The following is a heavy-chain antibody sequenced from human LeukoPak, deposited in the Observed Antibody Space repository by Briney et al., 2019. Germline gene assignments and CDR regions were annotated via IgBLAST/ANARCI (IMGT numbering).Heavy chain of an antibody. CDR1: GYTFTTYY. V-gene: IGHV1-2*02. J-gene: IGHJ5*02. CDR2: INPNSGGT. D-gene: IGHD4-17*01. CDR3: ARDTYGDYEWWFDP. Sequence: GASVKVSCKASGYTFTTYYMHWVRQAPGQGLEWMGWINPNSGGTNYAQKFQGRVTMTRDTSISTAYMELSRLRSDDTAVYYCARDTYGDYEWWFDPWGQGTLVTVSS.